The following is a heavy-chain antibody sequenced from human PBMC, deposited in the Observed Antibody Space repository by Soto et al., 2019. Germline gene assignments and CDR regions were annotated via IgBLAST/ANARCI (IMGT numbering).Heavy chain of an antibody. CDR1: GGSISSYY. V-gene: IGHV4-59*01. Sequence: LSLTCTVSGGSISSYYWSWIRQPPGKGLEWIGYIYYSGSTNYNPSLKSRVTISVDTSKNQFSLKLSSVTAADTAVYYCASSLSVWGSPFDYWGQGTLVTVSS. CDR2: IYYSGST. CDR3: ASSLSVWGSPFDY. D-gene: IGHD3-16*01. J-gene: IGHJ4*02.